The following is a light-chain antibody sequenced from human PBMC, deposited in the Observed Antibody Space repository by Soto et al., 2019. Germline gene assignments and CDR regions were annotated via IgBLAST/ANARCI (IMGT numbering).Light chain of an antibody. CDR3: SSYTTSNTWV. CDR1: SSDVGGYKY. Sequence: QSALTQPASVSGSPGQSITISCTGSSSDVGGYKYVSWYQQHPGKAPKLIIYEVSNRPSGVSNRFSGSKSGNTASLTISGLQAXDEAYYYCSSYTTSNTWVFGGGTKLTVL. J-gene: IGLJ3*02. CDR2: EVS. V-gene: IGLV2-14*03.